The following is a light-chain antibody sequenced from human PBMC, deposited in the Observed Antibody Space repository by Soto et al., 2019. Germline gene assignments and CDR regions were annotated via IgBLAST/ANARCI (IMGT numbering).Light chain of an antibody. CDR1: QSVSSSY. Sequence: EIVLTQSPGTLSLSPGERATLSCRASQSVSSSYLAWYQQKPGQAPRLLIYGASSRATGIPDRFSGSGSGTDFILTISRLEPEDFAVYYCQQYGSSPPATFVQGTKLEI. V-gene: IGKV3-20*01. CDR2: GAS. CDR3: QQYGSSPPAT. J-gene: IGKJ2*01.